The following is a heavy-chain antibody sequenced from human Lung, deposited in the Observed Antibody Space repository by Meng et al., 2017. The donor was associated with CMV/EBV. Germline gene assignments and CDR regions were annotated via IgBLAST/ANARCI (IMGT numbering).Heavy chain of an antibody. D-gene: IGHD4-23*01. CDR3: TTDRPRSGGKTHDY. V-gene: IGHV3-15*01. CDR2: IKSKFDGETT. CDR1: GSGFIFSNLW. Sequence: EVQLVEXXGGLVKPWXSLRLSXTGSGSGFIFSNLWINWVRQAPGKGLEGVGRIKSKFDGETTDYAAPVKGRFTISRDDSRNTLYLYMNSLKTEDTAVYYCTTDRPRSGGKTHDYWGQGTLVTVSS. J-gene: IGHJ4*02.